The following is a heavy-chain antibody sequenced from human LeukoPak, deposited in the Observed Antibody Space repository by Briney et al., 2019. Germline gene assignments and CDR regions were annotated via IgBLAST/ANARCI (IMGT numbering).Heavy chain of an antibody. J-gene: IGHJ4*02. CDR3: AKGVANWGNFDY. CDR1: GFIFSNYG. D-gene: IGHD7-27*01. V-gene: IGHV3-30*02. CDR2: TRHDANSE. Sequence: GSLRLSCAAFGFIFSNYGMHWVRQAPDKGLEWVAFTRHDANSEYYADSVRGRFTISRDNAKYTLYLQMNSLRAEDTALYYCAKGVANWGNFDYWGQGTLVTVSS.